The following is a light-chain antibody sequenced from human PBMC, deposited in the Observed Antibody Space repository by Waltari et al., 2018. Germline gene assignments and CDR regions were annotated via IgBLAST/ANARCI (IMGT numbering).Light chain of an antibody. CDR3: QQRSNWTPHT. V-gene: IGKV3-11*01. J-gene: IGKJ2*01. CDR1: QSVGSY. Sequence: EIVLTQSPATLSLSPGDTATLSCRASQSVGSYLAWYQQRPGQPPRPLIYDASNRATAVPARFRGSGSGTDFTLTISSLEAEDFAVYYCQQRSNWTPHTFGQGARLEIK. CDR2: DAS.